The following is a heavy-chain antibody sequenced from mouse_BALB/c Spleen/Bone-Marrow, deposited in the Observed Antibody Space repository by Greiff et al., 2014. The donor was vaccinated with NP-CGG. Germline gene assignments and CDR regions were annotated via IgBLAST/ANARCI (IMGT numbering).Heavy chain of an antibody. V-gene: IGHV5-4*02. D-gene: IGHD2-10*02. CDR1: GFTFSDYH. J-gene: IGHJ4*01. CDR2: ISDGGNYS. CDR3: ARSRMRYGAMDY. Sequence: VQLKESGGGLVKPGGSLKLSCAASGFTFSDYHIYWLRQTPEKRLEWVATISDGGNYSYYPDSVKGRFTISRDNAKNNLYLQMSSLKSEDTAMYYCARSRMRYGAMDYWGQGTSVTVFS.